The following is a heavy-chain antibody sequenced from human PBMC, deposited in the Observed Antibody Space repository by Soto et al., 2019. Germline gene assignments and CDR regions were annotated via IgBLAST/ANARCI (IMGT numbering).Heavy chain of an antibody. CDR2: FRESGGTT. CDR3: ARDSSSNWYFDL. V-gene: IGHV3-23*01. Sequence: GGSLRLSCAASGFGFTFSTSAMSWVRQAPGKGLEWVSTFRESGGTTHYANSVKGRFTISRDNSKNTVSLQMNSLRAEDTAVYYCARDSSSNWYFDLWGRGTLVTVSS. J-gene: IGHJ2*01. D-gene: IGHD6-6*01. CDR1: GFGFTFSTSA.